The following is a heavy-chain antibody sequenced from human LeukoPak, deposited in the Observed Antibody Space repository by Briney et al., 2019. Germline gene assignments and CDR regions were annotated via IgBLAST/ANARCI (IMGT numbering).Heavy chain of an antibody. CDR2: INHSGST. CDR3: ARERGSGLPLDY. D-gene: IGHD3-10*01. J-gene: IGHJ4*02. Sequence: PSETLSLTCAVYGGSFSGYYWSWIRQPPGKGLEWIGEINHSGSTNYNPSLKSRVTISVDTSKNQFSLKLSSVTAADTAVYYCARERGSGLPLDYWGQGTLVTVSS. V-gene: IGHV4-34*01. CDR1: GGSFSGYY.